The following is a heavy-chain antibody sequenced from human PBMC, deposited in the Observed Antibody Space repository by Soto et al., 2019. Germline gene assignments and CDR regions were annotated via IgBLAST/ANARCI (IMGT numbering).Heavy chain of an antibody. V-gene: IGHV1-69*01. CDR2: INALFSTS. CDR1: GGTFRRYG. CDR3: APGPLFSPPYYDYGMDV. J-gene: IGHJ6*02. D-gene: IGHD3-10*02. Sequence: QVQLVQSGAEVKKPGSSVKVSCKASGGTFRRYGISWVRQAPGQGLEWMGGINALFSTSNNAQRFQGRVTFTVDEFTSTAHMDLSSLRSEHTAVYYCAPGPLFSPPYYDYGMDVLGQGTTGTGSS.